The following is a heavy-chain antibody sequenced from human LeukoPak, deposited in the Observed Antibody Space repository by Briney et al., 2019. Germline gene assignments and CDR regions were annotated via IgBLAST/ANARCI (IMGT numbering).Heavy chain of an antibody. V-gene: IGHV3-30-3*01. D-gene: IGHD4-23*01. CDR1: GFTFSSYN. CDR3: ARDLSGYGGSIDY. Sequence: GGSLRLSCAASGFTFSSYNMHWARQAPGKGLEWVAAISYDGSNKYYADSVKGRFTISRDNSKNTLYLQMNSLRAEDTAVYYCARDLSGYGGSIDYWGQGTLVTVSS. J-gene: IGHJ4*02. CDR2: ISYDGSNK.